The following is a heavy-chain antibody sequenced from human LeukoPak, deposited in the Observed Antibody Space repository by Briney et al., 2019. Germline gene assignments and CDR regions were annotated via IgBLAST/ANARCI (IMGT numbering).Heavy chain of an antibody. CDR2: ISAYNGNT. D-gene: IGHD1-26*01. CDR3: ARDRGSYSANWFDP. V-gene: IGHV1-18*01. J-gene: IGHJ5*02. Sequence: ASVKVSCKAPGYTLTSYGISWVRQAPGQGLEWMGWISAYNGNTNYAQKLQGRVTMATDTSTSTAYMELRSLRSDDTAVYYCARDRGSYSANWFDPWGQGTLVTVSS. CDR1: GYTLTSYG.